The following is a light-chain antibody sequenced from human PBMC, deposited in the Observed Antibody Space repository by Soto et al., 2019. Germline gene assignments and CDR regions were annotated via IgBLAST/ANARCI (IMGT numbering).Light chain of an antibody. J-gene: IGKJ4*01. CDR3: QQRSNWPGT. CDR1: QSVSSY. V-gene: IGKV3-11*01. CDR2: DAS. Sequence: EIVWTQSPATLSLSPGERATLSCRASQSVSSYLACHQQKPGQALRLLIYDASNRATAIPARFSGSGSGTDFTLTISSLEPEDFAVYYWQQRSNWPGTFGGGTKVEIK.